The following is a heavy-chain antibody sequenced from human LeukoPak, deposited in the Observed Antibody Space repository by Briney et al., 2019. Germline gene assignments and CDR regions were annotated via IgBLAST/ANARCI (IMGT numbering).Heavy chain of an antibody. Sequence: GGSLRLSCAASGFTFSNYEMNWVRQAPGKGLEWVAYISSGGRTIYYADSVKGRFTISRDNAENSLYLQMNSLRAEDTAVYYCARDIMSIAARPDSWFDPWGQGTLVTVSS. CDR2: ISSGGRTI. J-gene: IGHJ5*02. CDR3: ARDIMSIAARPDSWFDP. V-gene: IGHV3-48*03. D-gene: IGHD6-6*01. CDR1: GFTFSNYE.